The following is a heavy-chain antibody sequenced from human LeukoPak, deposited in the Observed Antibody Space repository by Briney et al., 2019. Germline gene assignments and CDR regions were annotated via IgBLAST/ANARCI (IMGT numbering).Heavy chain of an antibody. Sequence: GGSLRLSCAASGFTFSSYSMNWVRQAPGKGLEWVSYISSSSSTIYYADSVKGRFTISRDNAKNSLYLQMNSLRAEDTAVYYCARDEAAGTFNFDYWGQGTLVTVSS. CDR2: ISSSSSTI. CDR1: GFTFSSYS. CDR3: ARDEAAGTFNFDY. V-gene: IGHV3-48*01. J-gene: IGHJ4*02. D-gene: IGHD6-13*01.